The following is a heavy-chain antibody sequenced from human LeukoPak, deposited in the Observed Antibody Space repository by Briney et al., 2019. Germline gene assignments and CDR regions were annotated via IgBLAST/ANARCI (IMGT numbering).Heavy chain of an antibody. CDR2: ISAYNGKT. CDR3: ARYFGSGTSDY. J-gene: IGHJ4*02. V-gene: IGHV1-18*01. D-gene: IGHD3-10*01. Sequence: ASVKVSCKASGYRFNIFGMSWVRQAPGQGLEWMGWISAYNGKTHFAQKFQGRVTMTADASTSTAYMKLGSLTSDDTAVYYCARYFGSGTSDYWGQGILVTVSS. CDR1: GYRFNIFG.